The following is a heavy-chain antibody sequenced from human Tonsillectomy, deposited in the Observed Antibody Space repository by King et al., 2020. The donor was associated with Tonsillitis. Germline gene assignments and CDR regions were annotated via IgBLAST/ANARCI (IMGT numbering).Heavy chain of an antibody. CDR1: GYTFTGYY. CDR3: ARDRGYDFWTAYKTFYYFDF. V-gene: IGHV1-46*03. D-gene: IGHD3-3*01. J-gene: IGHJ4*02. CDR2: ISPSDGST. Sequence: VQLVESGAEVKKPGASVKGSCKASGYTFTGYYMHWVRQAPGQGLEWVGIISPSDGSTTSAQKFQGRVTMTRDTSTSTVYLALGSLRSEDTAVYHCARDRGYDFWTAYKTFYYFDFWGQGTLVTVSS.